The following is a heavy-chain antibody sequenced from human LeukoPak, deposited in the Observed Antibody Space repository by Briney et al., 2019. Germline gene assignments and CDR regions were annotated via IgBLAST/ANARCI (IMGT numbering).Heavy chain of an antibody. D-gene: IGHD2-15*01. Sequence: NPSETLSLTCTVSGGSISSSSYYWGWIRQPPGKGLEWIGTIYYSGSTYYNPSLKSRVTISVDTSKNQFSLKLNSVTAADTAVYYCARGYKKSATSTLDYWGQGTLVTVSS. CDR2: IYYSGST. V-gene: IGHV4-39*07. CDR3: ARGYKKSATSTLDY. CDR1: GGSISSSSYY. J-gene: IGHJ4*02.